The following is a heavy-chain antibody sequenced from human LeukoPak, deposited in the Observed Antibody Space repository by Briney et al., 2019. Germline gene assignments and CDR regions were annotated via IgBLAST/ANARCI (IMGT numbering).Heavy chain of an antibody. CDR2: INHSGST. CDR1: GGSFSGYY. V-gene: IGHV4-34*01. D-gene: IGHD2-2*01. CDR3: AREALYCSSTSCPIDY. Sequence: SETLSLTCAVYGGSFSGYYWSWIRQPPGKGLEWIGEINHSGSTNYDPSLKSRVTISVDTSKNQFSLKLSSVTAADTAVYYCAREALYCSSTSCPIDYWGQGTLVTVSS. J-gene: IGHJ4*02.